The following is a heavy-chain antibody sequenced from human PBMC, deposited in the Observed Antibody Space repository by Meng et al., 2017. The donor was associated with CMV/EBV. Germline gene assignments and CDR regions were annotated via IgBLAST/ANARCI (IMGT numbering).Heavy chain of an antibody. CDR3: ARGGKYSSSWLPPSY. D-gene: IGHD6-13*01. Sequence: SETLSLTCTVSGGSVSSGSYYWSWIRQPPGKGLEWIGYIYYSGSTNYNPSLKSRVTISVDTSKNQFSLKLSSVTAADTAVYYCARGGKYSSSWLPPSYWGQGTLVTVS. V-gene: IGHV4-61*01. CDR2: IYYSGST. J-gene: IGHJ4*02. CDR1: GGSVSSGSYY.